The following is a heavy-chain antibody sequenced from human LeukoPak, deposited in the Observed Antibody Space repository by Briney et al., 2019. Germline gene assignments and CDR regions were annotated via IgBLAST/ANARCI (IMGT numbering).Heavy chain of an antibody. CDR1: GGTFSSYA. CDR2: IIPIFGTA. Sequence: GASMKVSCKASGGTFSSYAISWVRQAPGQGLEWMGGIIPIFGTANYAQKFQGRVTITADESTSTAYMELSSLRSEDTAVYYCARDGEYDSSGYYLGGYFYWGQGTLVTVSS. CDR3: ARDGEYDSSGYYLGGYFY. V-gene: IGHV1-69*13. J-gene: IGHJ4*02. D-gene: IGHD3-22*01.